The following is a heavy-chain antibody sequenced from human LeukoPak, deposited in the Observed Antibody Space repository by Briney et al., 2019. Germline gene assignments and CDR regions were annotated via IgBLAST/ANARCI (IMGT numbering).Heavy chain of an antibody. J-gene: IGHJ5*02. CDR2: LNSDETSA. CDR1: GFSFRNYW. Sequence: GGSLRLSCVISGFSFRNYWMHWVRQVPGRGLVWVSRLNSDETSATYADSVKGRFTISRDTAKNTLYLDMNSLRVEDTAVYYCARAPPTFLTHRFDPWGQGTLVTVSS. D-gene: IGHD7-27*01. CDR3: ARAPPTFLTHRFDP. V-gene: IGHV3-74*03.